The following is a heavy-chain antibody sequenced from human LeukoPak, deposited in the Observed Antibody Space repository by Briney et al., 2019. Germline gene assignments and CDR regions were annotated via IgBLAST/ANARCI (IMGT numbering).Heavy chain of an antibody. CDR2: ISSSSSYI. J-gene: IGHJ4*02. CDR3: AKDMGRGALPGD. D-gene: IGHD3-10*01. CDR1: GFTFSSYS. Sequence: PGGSLRLSCAASGFTFSSYSMNWVRQAPGKGLEWVSSISSSSSYIYYADSVKGRFTISRDNSKNSLYLQMNSLRTEDTALYYCAKDMGRGALPGDWGQGTLVTVSS. V-gene: IGHV3-21*04.